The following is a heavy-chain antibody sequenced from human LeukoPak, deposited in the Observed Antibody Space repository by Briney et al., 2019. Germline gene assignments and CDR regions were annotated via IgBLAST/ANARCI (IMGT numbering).Heavy chain of an antibody. CDR1: GGSISSYY. D-gene: IGHD2-15*01. CDR3: ARDHCGGSCQSDAFDI. CDR2: IYTSGST. J-gene: IGHJ3*02. V-gene: IGHV4-4*07. Sequence: SETLSLTCAVSGGSISSYYWSWIRQPPGQGLEWIGRIYTSGSTNYNPSLKSRVTMSVDTSKNQFSLKLSSVTAADTAVYYCARDHCGGSCQSDAFDIWGQGTMVTVSS.